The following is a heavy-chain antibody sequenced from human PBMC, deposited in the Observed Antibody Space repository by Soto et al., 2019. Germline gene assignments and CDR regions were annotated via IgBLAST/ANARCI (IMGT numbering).Heavy chain of an antibody. CDR2: IYPDDSET. CDR3: ARHPGAAAGPDY. Sequence: PGESLKISCKSSGYIFTTYWIAWVRQTPGKGLEWMGIIYPDDSETRYSPSFQGQVTISADKSTSTAYLQWSSLKASDSAMYYCARHPGAAAGPDYWGLGTLVTVSS. J-gene: IGHJ4*02. CDR1: GYIFTTYW. V-gene: IGHV5-51*01. D-gene: IGHD6-13*01.